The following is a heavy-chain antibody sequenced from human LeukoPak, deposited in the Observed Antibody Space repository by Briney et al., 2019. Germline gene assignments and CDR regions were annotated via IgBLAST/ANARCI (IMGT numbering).Heavy chain of an antibody. CDR2: MNPNSGNT. D-gene: IGHD3-22*01. CDR1: GYTFTSYD. V-gene: IGHV1-8*01. J-gene: IGHJ4*02. Sequence: ASVKVSCKASGYTFTSYDINWVRQATGQGLEWMGWMNPNSGNTGYAQKFQGRVTITADESTSTAYMELSSLRSEDTAVYYCARGSYYDSSGTDDYFDYWGQGTLVTVSS. CDR3: ARGSYYDSSGTDDYFDY.